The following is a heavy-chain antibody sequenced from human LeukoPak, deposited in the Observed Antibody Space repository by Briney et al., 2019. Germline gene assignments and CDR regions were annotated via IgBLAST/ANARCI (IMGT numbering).Heavy chain of an antibody. J-gene: IGHJ5*02. CDR2: IHSSGYT. CDR1: GGSISGNY. D-gene: IGHD1-26*01. V-gene: IGHV4-4*09. CDR3: AQRQGPTSGSYDYFDP. Sequence: SETLSLTCTVSGGSISGNYWSWIRQPPGQGLEWIAYIHSSGYTNYNPYLQRRVTISVDTSKNQFSLKVASVTAADTAIYYCAQRQGPTSGSYDYFDPWGPGAPVTVSS.